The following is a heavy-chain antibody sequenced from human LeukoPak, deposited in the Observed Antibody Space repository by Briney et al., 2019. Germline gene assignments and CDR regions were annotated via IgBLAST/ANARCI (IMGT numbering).Heavy chain of an antibody. D-gene: IGHD2-2*01. Sequence: GGSLRLSCAASGFTFSSYSMNWVRQAPGKGLEWVSSIISSSSYIYYADSVKGRFTISRDNAKNSLYLQMNSLRAEDTAVYYCARDFGGYRSSTNCYLGHLDYWGQGTLVTVSS. CDR2: IISSSSYI. V-gene: IGHV3-21*03. CDR1: GFTFSSYS. J-gene: IGHJ4*02. CDR3: ARDFGGYRSSTNCYLGHLDY.